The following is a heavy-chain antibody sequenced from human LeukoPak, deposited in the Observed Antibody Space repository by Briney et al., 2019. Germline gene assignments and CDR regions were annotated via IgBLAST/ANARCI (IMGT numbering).Heavy chain of an antibody. CDR2: ILYDGSNK. V-gene: IGHV3-30*18. CDR1: GFTLSSYG. J-gene: IGHJ6*02. Sequence: GGSLRLSCAASGFTLSSYGMHWVRQAPGKGLEWVAVILYDGSNKFYTDSVKGRFTISRDNYKNTLYLQMNSLRAEDTAMYYCAKHISLGSGNYFNPYYDGMDVWGPGTTVTVSS. CDR3: AKHISLGSGNYFNPYYDGMDV. D-gene: IGHD3-10*01.